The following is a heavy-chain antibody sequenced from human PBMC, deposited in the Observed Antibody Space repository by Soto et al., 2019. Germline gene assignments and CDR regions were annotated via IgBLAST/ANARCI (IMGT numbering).Heavy chain of an antibody. Sequence: GGSLRLSCAASGVIFNEYAMHWVRQVPGKGLEWVSGISWNSDTIGYADSVKGRFTISRDNARNSLYLQMNSLRAEDTAFYYWPTALPPGSFYKPLDYWGHETLVTVS. CDR1: GVIFNEYA. CDR2: ISWNSDTI. J-gene: IGHJ4*01. V-gene: IGHV3-9*01. D-gene: IGHD3-10*01. CDR3: PTALPPGSFYKPLDY.